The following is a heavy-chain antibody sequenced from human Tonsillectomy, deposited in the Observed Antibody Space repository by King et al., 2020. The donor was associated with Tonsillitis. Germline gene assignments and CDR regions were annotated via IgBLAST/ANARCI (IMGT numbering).Heavy chain of an antibody. D-gene: IGHD1/OR15-1a*01. CDR3: ARDRGAGGNNLDAFFDV. CDR2: IYYSGTT. V-gene: IGHV4-61*01. Sequence: QLQESGPGLVKPSETLSLTCNVSGGSIGSGRYYWTWIRQPPGKALEWIGYIYYSGTTHYNPSLQSRVTISLDTSKNQFSLKLTSVTAADTAVYYCARDRGAGGNNLDAFFDVWGQGTLVTVSS. CDR1: GGSIGSGRYY. J-gene: IGHJ4*02.